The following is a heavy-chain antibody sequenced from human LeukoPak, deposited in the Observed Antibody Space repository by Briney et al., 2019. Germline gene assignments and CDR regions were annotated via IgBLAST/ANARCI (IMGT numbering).Heavy chain of an antibody. V-gene: IGHV1-58*02. J-gene: IGHJ3*02. CDR1: GFTFGSSA. CDR3: AADRSAPGSFYYDSRGPAFGFDI. Sequence: GTSVKVSCKASGFTFGSSAMQWVRQARGQRLEWIGWIVLGSGNTNYAPKFQDRVTITRDVSSITAYMELNSLSSEDTAVYYCAADRSAPGSFYYDSRGPAFGFDIWGQGTMVTVSS. CDR2: IVLGSGNT. D-gene: IGHD3-22*01.